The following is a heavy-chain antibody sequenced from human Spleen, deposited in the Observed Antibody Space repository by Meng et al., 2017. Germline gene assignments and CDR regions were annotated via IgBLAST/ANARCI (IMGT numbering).Heavy chain of an antibody. CDR1: GYNFIPFG. Sequence: ASVKVSCKASGYNFIPFGISWLRQPPGQGLEWVGWISAYNGNTNYAQRVQGRVTMTTDPSTNTAYMELRGLGSDDTAVYYCARTQTERRIKNYGFFGSLADHWGQETLVTVSS. V-gene: IGHV1-18*01. CDR3: ARTQTERRIKNYGFFGSLADH. CDR2: ISAYNGNT. D-gene: IGHD3-10*01. J-gene: IGHJ4*02.